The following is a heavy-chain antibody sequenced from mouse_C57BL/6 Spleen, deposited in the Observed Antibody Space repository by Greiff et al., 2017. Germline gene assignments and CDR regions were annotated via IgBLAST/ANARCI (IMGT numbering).Heavy chain of an antibody. CDR1: GYSFTDYN. CDR3: ARWEAYYSNYGAMDY. Sequence: EVQRVESGPELVKPGASVKISCKASGYSFTDYNMNWVKQSNGKSLEWIGVINPNYGTTSYNQKFKGKATLTVDQSSSTAYMQLNSLTSEDSAVYYCARWEAYYSNYGAMDYWGQGTSVTVSS. V-gene: IGHV1-39*01. J-gene: IGHJ4*01. D-gene: IGHD2-5*01. CDR2: INPNYGTT.